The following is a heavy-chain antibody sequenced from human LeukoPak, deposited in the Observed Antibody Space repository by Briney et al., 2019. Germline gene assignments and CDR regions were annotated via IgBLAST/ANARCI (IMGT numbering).Heavy chain of an antibody. CDR1: GYTLTELS. Sequence: GASVKVSCKVSGYTLTELSMHWVRQAPGKGLEWMGGFDPEDGETIYAQKFQGRVTMTEDTSTDTAYMELSSLRSEDTAVYYCATEIAPSMVRGPNSDYWGQGTLVTVSS. CDR2: FDPEDGET. J-gene: IGHJ4*02. CDR3: ATEIAPSMVRGPNSDY. V-gene: IGHV1-24*01. D-gene: IGHD3-10*01.